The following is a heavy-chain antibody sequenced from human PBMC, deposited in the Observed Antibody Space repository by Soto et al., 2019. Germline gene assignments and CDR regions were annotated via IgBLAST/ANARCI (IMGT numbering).Heavy chain of an antibody. J-gene: IGHJ6*02. Sequence: SETLSLTCTVSGGSISSGDHHWSWIRQPPGKGQERIDHIYYSGSTYYNPSLKSRVTISADTSKNKFSLNLRSVTTAQTAVYFCARDSILYQNYGLDVWGQGTTVTVSS. CDR2: IYYSGST. D-gene: IGHD2-2*02. CDR1: GGSISSGDHH. CDR3: ARDSILYQNYGLDV. V-gene: IGHV4-30-4*01.